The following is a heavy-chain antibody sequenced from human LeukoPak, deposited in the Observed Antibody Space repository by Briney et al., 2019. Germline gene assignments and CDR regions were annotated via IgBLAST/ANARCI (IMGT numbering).Heavy chain of an antibody. CDR1: GDSMSSYY. Sequence: SETLSLTCTVSGDSMSSYYWSWIRQPPGKGLEWIGYIYYSGSTNYNPSLKSRVTISVDTSKNQFSLKLSSVTAADTAVYYCARALYSMTTVTTEYWFDYWGQGTLVTVSS. V-gene: IGHV4-59*01. CDR2: IYYSGST. CDR3: ARALYSMTTVTTEYWFDY. D-gene: IGHD4-17*01. J-gene: IGHJ4*02.